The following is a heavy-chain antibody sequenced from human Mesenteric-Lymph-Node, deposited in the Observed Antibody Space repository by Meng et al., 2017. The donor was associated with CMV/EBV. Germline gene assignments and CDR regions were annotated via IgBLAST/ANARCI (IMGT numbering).Heavy chain of an antibody. CDR3: ARIRGSSVLDY. CDR2: IYHSGST. J-gene: IGHJ4*02. Sequence: SETLSLTCTVSGGSISSYYWSWIRQPPGKGLEWIGCIYHSGSTNYNPSLKSRVTVSIDTSKKQFSLKLSSVTAADTAVYYCARIRGSSVLDYWGRGTLVTVSS. D-gene: IGHD6-6*01. V-gene: IGHV4-59*01. CDR1: GGSISSYY.